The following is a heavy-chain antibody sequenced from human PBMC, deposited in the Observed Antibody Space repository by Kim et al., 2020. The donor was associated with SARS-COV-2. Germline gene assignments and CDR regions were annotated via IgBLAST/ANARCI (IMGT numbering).Heavy chain of an antibody. J-gene: IGHJ6*02. CDR3: ARDVGLLNGYYYYGMDV. V-gene: IGHV3-13*04. CDR2: IGTAGDT. Sequence: GGSLRLSCAASGFTFSSYDMHWVRQATGKGLEWVSAIGTAGDTYYPGSVKGRFTISRENAKNSLYLQMNSLRAGDTAVYYCARDVGLLNGYYYYGMDVWGQGTTVTVSS. CDR1: GFTFSSYD. D-gene: IGHD2-15*01.